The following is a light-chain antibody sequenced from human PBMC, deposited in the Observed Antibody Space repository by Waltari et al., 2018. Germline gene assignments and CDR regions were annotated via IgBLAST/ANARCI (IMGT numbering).Light chain of an antibody. Sequence: EIVLTQSPATLSWSPGERATLPCRASQSVSSYLAWYQQKPGQAPRLLIYDASNRATGIPARFSGSGSGTDFTLTISSLEPEDFAVYYCQQRSNWPRTFGPGTKVDIK. CDR3: QQRSNWPRT. J-gene: IGKJ3*01. CDR2: DAS. CDR1: QSVSSY. V-gene: IGKV3-11*01.